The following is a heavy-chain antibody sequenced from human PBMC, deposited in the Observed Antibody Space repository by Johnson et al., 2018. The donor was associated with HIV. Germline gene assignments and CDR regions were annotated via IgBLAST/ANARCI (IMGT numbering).Heavy chain of an antibody. Sequence: VQLVESGGGLMQPGGSLRLSCAASGFTVDSNYMSWVRQAPGKGLEWVSVIYSGGSTYYADSVKGRFTISRDKSKNKLNLQMNSLRAEDTAVYYCARSSILVTDALDIWGQGTMVTVSS. CDR1: GFTVDSNY. J-gene: IGHJ3*02. V-gene: IGHV3-53*01. CDR2: IYSGGST. D-gene: IGHD2-8*02. CDR3: ARSSILVTDALDI.